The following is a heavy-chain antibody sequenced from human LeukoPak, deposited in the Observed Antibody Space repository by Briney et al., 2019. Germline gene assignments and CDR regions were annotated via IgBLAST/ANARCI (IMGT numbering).Heavy chain of an antibody. V-gene: IGHV4-4*07. Sequence: SETLSLTCTVSGGSISSYYWSWIRQPAGKGLEWIGRIYTSGSTNYNPSLKSRVTMSVDTCKNQFSLKLSSVTAADTAVYYCARVGRNYDILTGYHRGAYFDYWGQGTLVTVSS. CDR3: ARVGRNYDILTGYHRGAYFDY. D-gene: IGHD3-9*01. J-gene: IGHJ4*02. CDR1: GGSISSYY. CDR2: IYTSGST.